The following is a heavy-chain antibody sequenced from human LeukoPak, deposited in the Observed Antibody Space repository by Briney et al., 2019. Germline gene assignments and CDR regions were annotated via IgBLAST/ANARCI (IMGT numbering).Heavy chain of an antibody. CDR2: ISAYNDNT. CDR1: GYTFTSYG. V-gene: IGHV1-18*01. Sequence: ASVKVSCKASGYTFTSYGISWGRQAPGQGLEWMGWISAYNDNTNYVQKFQGRVTMTTDTSTSTAYMELRSLRSDDTAVYYCARAPIAASWFDPWGQGTLVTVSS. CDR3: ARAPIAASWFDP. J-gene: IGHJ5*02. D-gene: IGHD6-13*01.